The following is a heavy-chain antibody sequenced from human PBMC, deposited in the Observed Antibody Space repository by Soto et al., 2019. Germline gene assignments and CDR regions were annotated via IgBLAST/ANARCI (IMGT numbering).Heavy chain of an antibody. CDR1: GDSVTNYF. J-gene: IGHJ4*02. Sequence: QVHLRESGPGLVKSSETLSLTCTVSGDSVTNYFWSWMRQPPGKGLEWFGHMYHGGRTNYSPSLKSRVTMSLDSSKNQFSLNLSSVTAADTAVYFCARDPGYCTNGVCPIFDFWGQGVLVAVSS. V-gene: IGHV4-59*02. CDR2: MYHGGRT. CDR3: ARDPGYCTNGVCPIFDF. D-gene: IGHD2-8*01.